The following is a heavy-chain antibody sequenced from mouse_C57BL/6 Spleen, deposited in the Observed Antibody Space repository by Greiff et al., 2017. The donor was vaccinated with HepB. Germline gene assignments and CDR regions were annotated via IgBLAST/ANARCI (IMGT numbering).Heavy chain of an antibody. D-gene: IGHD1-1*01. J-gene: IGHJ4*01. Sequence: VQLKESGPELVKPGASVKISCKASGYSFTGYYMNWVKQSPEKSLEWIGEINPSTGGTTYNQKFKAKATLTVDKSSSTAYMQLKSLTSEDSAVYYCARGSSPPYYAMDYWGQGTSVTVSS. CDR2: INPSTGGT. CDR3: ARGSSPPYYAMDY. CDR1: GYSFTGYY. V-gene: IGHV1-42*01.